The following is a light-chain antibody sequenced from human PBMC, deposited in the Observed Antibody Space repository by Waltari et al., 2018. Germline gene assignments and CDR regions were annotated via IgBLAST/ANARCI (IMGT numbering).Light chain of an antibody. CDR3: QHYDGSPYT. V-gene: IGKV3-20*01. J-gene: IGKJ3*01. Sequence: EIVLTQSPGTLSLSPGERATLSCRARESVKGNYLVWYQQKPGQAPRVLIYGSPKRATGIPDRVSGSGSGRDFTLTISRLEPEDFAMYYCQHYDGSPYTFGPGTKLEIK. CDR1: ESVKGNY. CDR2: GSP.